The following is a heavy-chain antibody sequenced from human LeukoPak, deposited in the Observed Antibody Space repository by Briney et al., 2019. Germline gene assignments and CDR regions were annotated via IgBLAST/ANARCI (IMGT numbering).Heavy chain of an antibody. CDR2: IYYSGST. Sequence: SETLSLTCTVSGGSISSYYWSWIRQPPGKGLEWIEYIYYSGSTDYNPSLKSRVTISVDTSKNQFSLKLSSVTAADAAVYYCARSTGDYWGQGTLVTVSS. J-gene: IGHJ4*02. CDR3: ARSTGDY. CDR1: GGSISSYY. V-gene: IGHV4-59*01.